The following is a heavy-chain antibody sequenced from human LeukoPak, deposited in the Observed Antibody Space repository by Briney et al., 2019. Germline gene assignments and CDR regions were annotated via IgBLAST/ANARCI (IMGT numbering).Heavy chain of an antibody. Sequence: PSETLSLTFTVSGGSISSYYWSWIRQPPGKGLEWIGYIYYSGSTNYNPSLKSRVTISVDTSKNQFSLKLSSVTAADTAVYYCARDYDLNWFDPWGQGTLVTVSS. D-gene: IGHD3-3*01. CDR2: IYYSGST. CDR3: ARDYDLNWFDP. J-gene: IGHJ5*02. CDR1: GGSISSYY. V-gene: IGHV4-59*01.